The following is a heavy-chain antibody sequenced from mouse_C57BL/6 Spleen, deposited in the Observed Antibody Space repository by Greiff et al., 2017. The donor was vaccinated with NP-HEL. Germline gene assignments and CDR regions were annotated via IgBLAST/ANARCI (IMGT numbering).Heavy chain of an antibody. D-gene: IGHD2-3*01. V-gene: IGHV1-59*01. J-gene: IGHJ2*01. CDR1: GYTFTSYW. Sequence: QVQLQQPGAELVRPGTSVKLSCKASGYTFTSYWMHWVKQRPGQGLEWIGVIDPSDSYTNYNQKFKGKATLTVDTSSSTAYMQLSSLTSEDSAVYYCAVYDGYRGYFGYWGTGPTLTVST. CDR3: AVYDGYRGYFGY. CDR2: IDPSDSYT.